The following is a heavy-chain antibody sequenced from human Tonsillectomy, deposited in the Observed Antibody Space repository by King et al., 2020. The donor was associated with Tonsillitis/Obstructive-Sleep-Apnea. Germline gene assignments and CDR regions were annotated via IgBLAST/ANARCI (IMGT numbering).Heavy chain of an antibody. CDR1: GFTFSSYA. J-gene: IGHJ4*02. Sequence: VQLVESGGGLVQPGGSLRLSCAASGFTFSSYAMNWVRQAPGKGLEWVSYISSGSSTTYYADSVKGRFTISRDNAKNSLFLQMSSLRDEDTAVYFCAGERGYCSSTSCYADYWGQGTLVTVPS. D-gene: IGHD2-2*01. CDR3: AGERGYCSSTSCYADY. CDR2: ISSGSSTT. V-gene: IGHV3-48*02.